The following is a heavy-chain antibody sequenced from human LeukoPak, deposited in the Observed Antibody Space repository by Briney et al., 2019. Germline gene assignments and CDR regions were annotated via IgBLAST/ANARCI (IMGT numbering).Heavy chain of an antibody. V-gene: IGHV3-30*04. CDR1: GFTFSSYA. D-gene: IGHD6-6*01. Sequence: GGSLRLSCAASGFTFSSYAMHWVRQAPGKGLEWVAVISYDGSNKYYADSVKGRFTISRDNSKNTLYLQMNSLRAEDTAVYYCAKDSSRSMDYWGQGTLVTVSS. J-gene: IGHJ4*02. CDR2: ISYDGSNK. CDR3: AKDSSRSMDY.